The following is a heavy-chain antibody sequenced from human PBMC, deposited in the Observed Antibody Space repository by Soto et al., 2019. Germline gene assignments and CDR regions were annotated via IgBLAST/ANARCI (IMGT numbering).Heavy chain of an antibody. CDR1: GYTFTNHG. D-gene: IGHD3-3*01. CDR3: ARASPAAAVSIYQY. Sequence: QTQLLQSGAEVKKPGASVKVSCKASGYTFTNHGLTWVRQAPGQGLEWMAWISAFSGETSYNQRFQDRLTLTTDASTSTAYMELGSLRFDDTAVYYCARASPAAAVSIYQYWGQGTLVNVS. V-gene: IGHV1-18*01. CDR2: ISAFSGET. J-gene: IGHJ1*01.